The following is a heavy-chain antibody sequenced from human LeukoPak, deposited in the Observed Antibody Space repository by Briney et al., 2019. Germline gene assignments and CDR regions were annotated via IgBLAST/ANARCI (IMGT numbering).Heavy chain of an antibody. CDR1: GFTFSNAY. J-gene: IGHJ4*02. Sequence: PGGSLRLSCAASGFTFSNAYMNWVRQAPGKGLEWVSAISGSGGSTYYADSVKGRFTISRDNSMNTLYLQMNSLRAEDTAVYYCAKVRARIAVAGLLDYWGQGTLVTVSS. CDR3: AKVRARIAVAGLLDY. V-gene: IGHV3-23*01. D-gene: IGHD6-19*01. CDR2: ISGSGGST.